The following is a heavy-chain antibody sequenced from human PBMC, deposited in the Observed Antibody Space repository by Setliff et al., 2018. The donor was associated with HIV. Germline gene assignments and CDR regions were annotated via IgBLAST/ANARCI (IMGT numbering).Heavy chain of an antibody. CDR1: GFSFSSSA. V-gene: IGHV3-33*01. Sequence: GGSLRLSCAASGFSFSSSAMHWARQAPGKGPEWVAVMWNDGGVKYYADSVKGRFTISRDNSKNTLYLQMNSLRAEDTAVYFCARFVYQELWPLDIDHWGQGTLVTVS. J-gene: IGHJ4*02. CDR3: ARFVYQELWPLDIDH. CDR2: MWNDGGVK. D-gene: IGHD2-2*02.